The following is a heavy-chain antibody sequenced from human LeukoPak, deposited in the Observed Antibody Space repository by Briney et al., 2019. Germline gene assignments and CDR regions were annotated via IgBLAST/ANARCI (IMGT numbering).Heavy chain of an antibody. D-gene: IGHD2-2*01. CDR2: ISWSGDRM. CDR1: GFTFEDHV. Sequence: GGSLRLSCAASGFTFEDHVMHWVRHAPGKGLERVSSISWSGDRMGYADAVKGRFTISRDNAKNSLFLQMNSLRVEDTALYYCAKDLGGSATTVWGQGTLVTVSS. CDR3: AKDLGGSATTV. J-gene: IGHJ4*02. V-gene: IGHV3-9*01.